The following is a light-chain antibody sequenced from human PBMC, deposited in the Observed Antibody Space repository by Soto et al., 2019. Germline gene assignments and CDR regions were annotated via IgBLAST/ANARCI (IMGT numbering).Light chain of an antibody. J-gene: IGLJ1*01. Sequence: QSVLTQPASVSGSPGQSITISCTGTSSDVGGYDYVSWYQHHPGKAPKLMIYDVSNRPSGVSNRFSGSKSGNTASLTISGLQAEDEADYYCSSYTSSSLYVFVTGTKVTVL. V-gene: IGLV2-14*03. CDR2: DVS. CDR1: SSDVGGYDY. CDR3: SSYTSSSLYV.